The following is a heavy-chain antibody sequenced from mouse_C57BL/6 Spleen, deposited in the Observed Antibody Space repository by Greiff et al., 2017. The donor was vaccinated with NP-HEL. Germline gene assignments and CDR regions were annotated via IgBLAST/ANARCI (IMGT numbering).Heavy chain of an antibody. CDR3: ERHESYYGSSYDWFAY. D-gene: IGHD1-1*01. J-gene: IGHJ3*01. CDR2: FYPGSGSI. V-gene: IGHV1-62-2*01. Sequence: VQLQQSGAELVKPGASVKLSCKASGYTFTEYTIHWVKQRSGQGLEWIGWFYPGSGSIKYNEKFKDKATLTADKSSSTVYMELSSLTSEDSAVYLGERHESYYGSSYDWFAYWGQGTLVTVSA. CDR1: GYTFTEYT.